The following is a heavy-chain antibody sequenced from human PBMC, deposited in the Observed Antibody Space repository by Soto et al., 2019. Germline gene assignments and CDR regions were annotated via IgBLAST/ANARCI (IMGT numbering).Heavy chain of an antibody. CDR3: ARDGKEGNCYYYYGMDV. J-gene: IGHJ6*04. Sequence: WGSLRLSCAASGFTFSSYSMNWVRQDPGKGLEWVSSISSSISYIYYADSVKGRFTISRDNAKNSLYLQMNSLRAEDTAVYYCARDGKEGNCYYYYGMDVWGNGTTVTVSA. CDR2: ISSSISYI. CDR1: GFTFSSYS. V-gene: IGHV3-21*01. D-gene: IGHD1-1*01.